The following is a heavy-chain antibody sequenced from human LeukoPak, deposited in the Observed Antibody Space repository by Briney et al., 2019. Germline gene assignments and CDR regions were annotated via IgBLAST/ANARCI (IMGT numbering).Heavy chain of an antibody. Sequence: PSETLSLTCTVSGGSISSYYWSWIRQPPGKGLEWIGYIYYSGSTNYNPSLKSRVTISVDTSKNQFSLKLSSVTAADTAVYYCARHAGSSWSFFDYWGQGTLVTVSS. CDR3: ARHAGSSWSFFDY. J-gene: IGHJ4*02. V-gene: IGHV4-59*08. D-gene: IGHD6-13*01. CDR1: GGSISSYY. CDR2: IYYSGST.